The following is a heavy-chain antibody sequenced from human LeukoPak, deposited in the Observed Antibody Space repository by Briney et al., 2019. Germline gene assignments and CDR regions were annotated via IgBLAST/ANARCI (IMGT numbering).Heavy chain of an antibody. CDR2: IREDGSQK. V-gene: IGHV3-7*01. Sequence: GGSLRLSCAASGFTFSSYGMTWVRQAPGKGLEWVASIREDGSQKSSVDSVKGRFTISRDNAKTSLYLQMDSLRAEDTAVYWCARGPTNGQAFDYWGQGTLVSVSS. J-gene: IGHJ4*02. CDR3: ARGPTNGQAFDY. CDR1: GFTFSSYG. D-gene: IGHD2-8*01.